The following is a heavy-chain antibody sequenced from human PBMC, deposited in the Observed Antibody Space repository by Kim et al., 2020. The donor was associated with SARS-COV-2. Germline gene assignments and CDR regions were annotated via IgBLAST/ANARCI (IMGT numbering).Heavy chain of an antibody. J-gene: IGHJ6*02. Sequence: VKGRFTISRDNSKNTLYLQMHSLRAEDTAVYYCAKGPRGSSDYYYYGMDVWGQGTTVTVSS. D-gene: IGHD6-6*01. V-gene: IGHV3-23*01. CDR3: AKGPRGSSDYYYYGMDV.